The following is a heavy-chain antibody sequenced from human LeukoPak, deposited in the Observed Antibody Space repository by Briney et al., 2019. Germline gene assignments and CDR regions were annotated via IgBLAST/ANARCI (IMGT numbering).Heavy chain of an antibody. J-gene: IGHJ4*02. CDR2: IYNSGST. Sequence: PSQTLSLTCTVSGDSISSAGYYWSWIRQHPGKGLEWIGYIYNSGSTYYNPSLKSRVTISVDTSKNQFSLRLSSVTAADTAVYYCARATVVTPFDNWGQGTLVTVSS. V-gene: IGHV4-31*03. CDR3: ARATVVTPFDN. D-gene: IGHD4-23*01. CDR1: GDSISSAGYY.